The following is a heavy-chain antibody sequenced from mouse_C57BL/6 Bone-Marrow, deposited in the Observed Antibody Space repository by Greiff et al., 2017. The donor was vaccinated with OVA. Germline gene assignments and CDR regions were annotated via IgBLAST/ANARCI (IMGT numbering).Heavy chain of an antibody. V-gene: IGHV5-6*01. CDR3: ARGWWAY. J-gene: IGHJ3*01. CDR2: ISSGGSYT. CDR1: GFTFSSYG. Sequence: EVKLMESGGDLVKPGGSLKLSCAASGFTFSSYGMSWVRQTPDKRLEWVATISSGGSYTYYPDSVKGRFTISRDNAKNTLYLQMSSLKSEDTAMYYCARGWWAYWGQGTLVTVSA.